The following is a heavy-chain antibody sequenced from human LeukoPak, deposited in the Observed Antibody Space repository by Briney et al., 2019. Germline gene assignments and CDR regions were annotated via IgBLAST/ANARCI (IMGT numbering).Heavy chain of an antibody. D-gene: IGHD3-3*01. CDR3: ARVKYNDFWSGYSPPDY. CDR2: ISGKGGST. Sequence: GGSLRLSWEASGFTFRSNAIHWVRQAPRQGLQYVSAISGKGGSTYYADSVKGRFTISRDNSKNTVYLQMGSLRAEDMAVYYCARVKYNDFWSGYSPPDYWGQGTLVTVSS. V-gene: IGHV3-64*02. J-gene: IGHJ4*02. CDR1: GFTFRSNA.